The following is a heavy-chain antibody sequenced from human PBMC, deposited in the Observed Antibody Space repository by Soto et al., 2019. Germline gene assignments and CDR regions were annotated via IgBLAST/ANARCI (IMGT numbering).Heavy chain of an antibody. D-gene: IGHD3-16*01. J-gene: IGHJ6*02. Sequence: EVQLLESGGGLVQPGGSLRLSCAASGFTFSSYAMSWVRQAPGKGLEWVSAISGSGGSTYYADSVKGRFTITRDSSKNTLYPQMNSLRAEDTAVYYCAKGGGGGYYYYYGMDVWGQGTTVTVSS. CDR1: GFTFSSYA. CDR2: ISGSGGST. V-gene: IGHV3-23*01. CDR3: AKGGGGGYYYYYGMDV.